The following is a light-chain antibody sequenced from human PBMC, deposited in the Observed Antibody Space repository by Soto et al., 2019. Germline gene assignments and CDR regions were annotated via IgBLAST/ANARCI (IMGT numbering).Light chain of an antibody. CDR2: GNS. Sequence: QPVLTQPPSVSGAPGQRVTISCTGSSSNIGAYYDVHWYQQLPGAAPKLLIYGNSNRPSGVPDRFSGSKSGTSASLAIIGLKSEDEADYYCHSSERGLSADVFGTGTKVTVL. V-gene: IGLV1-40*01. CDR1: SSNIGAYYD. CDR3: HSSERGLSADV. J-gene: IGLJ1*01.